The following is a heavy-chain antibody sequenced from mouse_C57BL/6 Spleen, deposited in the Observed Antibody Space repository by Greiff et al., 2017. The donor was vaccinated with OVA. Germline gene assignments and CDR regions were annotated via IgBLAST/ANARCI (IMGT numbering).Heavy chain of an antibody. J-gene: IGHJ3*01. CDR3: ARVDGPWFAY. CDR1: GYTFTDYN. V-gene: IGHV1-18*01. CDR2: INPNNGGT. D-gene: IGHD2-3*01. Sequence: EVQLQQSGPELVKPGASVKIPCKASGYTFTDYNMDWVKQSHGKSLEWIGDINPNNGGTIYNQKFKGKATLTVDKSSSTAYMELRSLTSEDTAVYYCARVDGPWFAYWGQGTLVTVSA.